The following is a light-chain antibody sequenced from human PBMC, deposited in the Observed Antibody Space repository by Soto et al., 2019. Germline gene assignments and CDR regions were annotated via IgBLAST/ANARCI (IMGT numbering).Light chain of an antibody. V-gene: IGLV2-14*01. CDR3: VSYTTSASNG. J-gene: IGLJ1*01. CDR1: SSDVGNYIF. Sequence: LTQPASVSGSPGQSITISCTRTSSDVGNYIFVSCYRPHSGKPPKLMIYDINNRPSGDFNRFSCSKSINTDSLTISGLQAEDEADYYCVSYTTSASNGCGTGTKVTVL. CDR2: DIN.